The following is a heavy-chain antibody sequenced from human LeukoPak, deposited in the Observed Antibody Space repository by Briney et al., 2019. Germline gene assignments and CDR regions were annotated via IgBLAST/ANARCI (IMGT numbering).Heavy chain of an antibody. Sequence: ASVKVSCKASGYTFTGYYMHWVRQAPGQGLEWMGWISAYNGNTNYAQKLQGRVTMTTDTSTSTAYMELRSLRSDDTAVYYCARVDVVVVPAPTGYWGQGTLVTVSS. J-gene: IGHJ4*02. CDR3: ARVDVVVVPAPTGY. CDR1: GYTFTGYY. CDR2: ISAYNGNT. D-gene: IGHD2-2*01. V-gene: IGHV1-18*04.